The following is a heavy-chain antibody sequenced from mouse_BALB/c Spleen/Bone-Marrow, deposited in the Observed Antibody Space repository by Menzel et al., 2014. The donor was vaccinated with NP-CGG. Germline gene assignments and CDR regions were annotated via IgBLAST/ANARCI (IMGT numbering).Heavy chain of an antibody. CDR3: ARQEAIYDGYYGGFTY. CDR2: ISSGGGYT. CDR1: GFTFSSFA. D-gene: IGHD2-3*01. V-gene: IGHV5-9-3*01. Sequence: EVKLVESGGGLVKPGGSLKLSCAASGFTFSSFAMSWVRQTPEKRLEWVASISSGGGYTNYPDSAKGRFTISRANAKNSLYLKMISMRSEDTAMYYCARQEAIYDGYYGGFTYWGQGTLVTVSA. J-gene: IGHJ3*01.